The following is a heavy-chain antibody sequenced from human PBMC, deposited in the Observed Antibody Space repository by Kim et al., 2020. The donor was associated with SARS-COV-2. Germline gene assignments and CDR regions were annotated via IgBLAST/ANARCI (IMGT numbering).Heavy chain of an antibody. D-gene: IGHD3-16*01. CDR2: IYSGDDT. V-gene: IGHV3-66*02. J-gene: IGHJ4*02. CDR1: GLTVSSNY. CDR3: GRERAGDCNTHDC. Sequence: GGSLRLSCAASGLTVSSNYMSWVRQAPGKGLEWVSAIYSGDDTQYADSVKGRFTIPRDSSKNMVYLQMNSMRAEDTAVNHCGRERAGDCNTHDCWGQGTLVTVS.